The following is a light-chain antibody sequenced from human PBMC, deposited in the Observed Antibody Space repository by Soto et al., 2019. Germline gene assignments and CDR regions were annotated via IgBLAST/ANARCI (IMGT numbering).Light chain of an antibody. J-gene: IGKJ4*01. CDR1: QNINTY. V-gene: IGKV1-33*01. CDR2: DAS. Sequence: DIQMTQSPSSLSASVGDRVTMTCQASQNINTYLNWYQQRPGKAPKLLINDASILETGVPSRFSAGGSGTDFTFTIDSRQPEDIATYYCQQYDDPALTFGGGTKV. CDR3: QQYDDPALT.